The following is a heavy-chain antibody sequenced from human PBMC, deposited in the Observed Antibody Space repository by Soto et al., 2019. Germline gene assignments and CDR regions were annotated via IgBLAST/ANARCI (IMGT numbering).Heavy chain of an antibody. Sequence: QVQLQQWGAGLLKPSETLSLTCAVYGGSFSGYYWSWIRQPPGKGLEWIGEINHSGSTNYNPSLKSRVTISVDTSKNQFSLKLSSVTAADTAVYYCARGPNGILTGYYTNPFDYWGQGTLVTVSS. D-gene: IGHD3-9*01. V-gene: IGHV4-34*01. CDR1: GGSFSGYY. CDR3: ARGPNGILTGYYTNPFDY. J-gene: IGHJ4*02. CDR2: INHSGST.